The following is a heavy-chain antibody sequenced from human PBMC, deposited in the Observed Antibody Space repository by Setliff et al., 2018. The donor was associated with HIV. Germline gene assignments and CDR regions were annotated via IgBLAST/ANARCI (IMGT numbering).Heavy chain of an antibody. CDR3: ARGRCSDAACFFDY. CDR1: GFTFKTYS. V-gene: IGHV3-48*01. D-gene: IGHD3-16*01. CDR2: IKTDGGTT. J-gene: IGHJ4*02. Sequence: ESLKISCVGSGFTFKTYSMNWVRQAPGKGLEWLSYIKTDGGTTYDADSVEGRFTISRDNAKNSLYLQMDNLTVDDTAVYFCARGRCSDAACFFDYWGQGTLVTSPQ.